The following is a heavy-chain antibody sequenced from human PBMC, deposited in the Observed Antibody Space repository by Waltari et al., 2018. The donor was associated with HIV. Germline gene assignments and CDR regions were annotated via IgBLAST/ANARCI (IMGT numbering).Heavy chain of an antibody. J-gene: IGHJ6*02. Sequence: QVQLQQWGAGLLKPSETLSLTCAVYGGSFSGYYWSWIRQPPGKGLEWIGEINHSGSTNYNPSLKSRVTISVDTSKNQFSLKLSSVTAADTAVYYCARVTHSSSSLDVWGQGTTVTVSS. D-gene: IGHD6-6*01. V-gene: IGHV4-34*01. CDR2: INHSGST. CDR1: GGSFSGYY. CDR3: ARVTHSSSSLDV.